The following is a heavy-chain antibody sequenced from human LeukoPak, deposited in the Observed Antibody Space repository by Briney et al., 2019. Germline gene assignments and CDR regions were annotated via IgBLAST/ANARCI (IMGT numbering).Heavy chain of an antibody. CDR1: GFTFSSYS. J-gene: IGHJ4*02. Sequence: GGSLRLSCAASGFTFSSYSMNWVRQAPGKGLEWVSSISSSSSYIYYADSVKGRFTISRDNSKNTLYLQMNSLRAEDTAVYYCAKQDIRSSAWYDWGQGTLVTVSS. CDR3: AKQDIRSSAWYD. V-gene: IGHV3-21*04. CDR2: ISSSSSYI. D-gene: IGHD6-19*01.